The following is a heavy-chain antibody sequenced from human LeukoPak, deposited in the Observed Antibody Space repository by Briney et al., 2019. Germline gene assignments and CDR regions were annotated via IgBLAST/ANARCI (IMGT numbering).Heavy chain of an antibody. V-gene: IGHV3-30-3*01. CDR3: ARVALD. CDR1: GFTFSSYA. CDR2: ISYDGSNK. Sequence: GRSLRLSCAASGFTFSSYAMHWVRQAPGKGLEWVAVISYDGSNKYYADSVKGRFTIPRDNSKNTLYLQMNSLRAKDTAVYYCARVALDWGQGTLVTVSS. D-gene: IGHD3-3*02. J-gene: IGHJ4*02.